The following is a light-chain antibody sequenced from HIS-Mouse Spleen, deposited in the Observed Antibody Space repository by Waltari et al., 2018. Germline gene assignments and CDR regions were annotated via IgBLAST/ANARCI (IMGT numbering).Light chain of an antibody. CDR1: SSDVGSSNL. Sequence: QSALTQPASVSGSPGQSITISCTGPSSDVGSSNLLSWYQQHPGKAPKPMIYEGSKRPSGVSNRFSGSKSGNTASLTISGLQAEDEADYYCCSYAGSSTWVFGGGTKLTVL. CDR2: EGS. J-gene: IGLJ3*02. V-gene: IGLV2-23*01. CDR3: CSYAGSSTWV.